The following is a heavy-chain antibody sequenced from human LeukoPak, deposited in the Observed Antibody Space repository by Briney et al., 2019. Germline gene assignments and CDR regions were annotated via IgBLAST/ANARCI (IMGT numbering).Heavy chain of an antibody. V-gene: IGHV1-46*03. D-gene: IGHD3-9*01. CDR1: GYTFTSYY. CDR3: AVLTDTYYDILTGYSGGDY. Sequence: GASVKVSCKASGYTFTSYYVHWVRQAPGQGLEWMGRINPSGGSTSYAQKFQGRVTMTRDTSTSTVYMELSSLRSEDTAVYYCAVLTDTYYDILTGYSGGDYWGQGTLVTVSS. J-gene: IGHJ4*02. CDR2: INPSGGST.